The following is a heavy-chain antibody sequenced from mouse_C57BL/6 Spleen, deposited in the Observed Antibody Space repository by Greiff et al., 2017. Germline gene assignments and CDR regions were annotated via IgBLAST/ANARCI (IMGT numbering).Heavy chain of an antibody. D-gene: IGHD1-1*01. Sequence: EVQLVESGAELVRPGASVKLSCTASGFNIKDDYMHWVKQRPEQGLEWIGWIDPENGDTEYASKFQGKATITADTSSNTAYLQLSSLTSEDTAVYYCTFTVYAMDYWGQGTSVTVSS. CDR1: GFNIKDDY. J-gene: IGHJ4*01. CDR2: IDPENGDT. CDR3: TFTVYAMDY. V-gene: IGHV14-4*01.